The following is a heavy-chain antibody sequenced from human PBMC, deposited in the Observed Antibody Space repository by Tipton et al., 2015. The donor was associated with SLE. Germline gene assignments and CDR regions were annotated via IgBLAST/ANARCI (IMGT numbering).Heavy chain of an antibody. J-gene: IGHJ5*02. Sequence: TLSLTCAVSGYSIHRGDYWGWVRQPPGKGMEWVGRLYHRGSTYYNPSLKSRVTISTDTSKNEIYLKLTSVTATDTAVYFCARDPYDSTWRNGWFDPWGQGTLVTVSS. V-gene: IGHV4-38-2*02. CDR2: LYHRGST. CDR3: ARDPYDSTWRNGWFDP. CDR1: GYSIHRGDY. D-gene: IGHD6-13*01.